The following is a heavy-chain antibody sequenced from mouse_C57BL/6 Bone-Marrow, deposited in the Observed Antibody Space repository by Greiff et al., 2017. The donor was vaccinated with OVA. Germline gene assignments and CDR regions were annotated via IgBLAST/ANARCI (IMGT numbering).Heavy chain of an antibody. J-gene: IGHJ2*01. CDR2: IDPENGDT. CDR1: GFNIKDDY. V-gene: IGHV14-4*01. CDR3: TTEGERDFDY. Sequence: VQLKQSGAELVRPGASVKLSCTASGFNIKDDYMHWVKQRPEQGLEWIGWIDPENGDTEYASKFQGKATITADTSSNTAYLQLSSLTSEVTAVYYCTTEGERDFDYWGQGTTLTVSS.